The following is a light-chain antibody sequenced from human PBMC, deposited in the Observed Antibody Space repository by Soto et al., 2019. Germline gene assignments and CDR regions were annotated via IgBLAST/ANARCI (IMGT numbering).Light chain of an antibody. J-gene: IGKJ5*01. CDR2: DSS. V-gene: IGKV3D-20*01. CDR3: LEHNSYPLT. Sequence: IVLTQSPSTLSLSPGERATLSCGASQSVGTYIAWYKQKPGLAPRLVMFDSSTRATGIPDRFSGSGSGTDFTLTISRLEPEDFATYYCLEHNSYPLTFGQGTRLEIK. CDR1: QSVGTY.